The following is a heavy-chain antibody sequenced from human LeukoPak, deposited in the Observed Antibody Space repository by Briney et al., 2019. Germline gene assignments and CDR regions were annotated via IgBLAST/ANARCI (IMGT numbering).Heavy chain of an antibody. CDR1: GGTFSSYA. CDR2: IIPIFGTA. Sequence: SVKVSCKASGGTFSSYAISWVRQAPGQGLEWMGGIIPIFGTANYAQKFQGRVMITADKSTSTAYMELSSLRSEDTAVYYCARELGYSYGSFDYWGQGTLVTVSS. J-gene: IGHJ4*02. D-gene: IGHD5-18*01. CDR3: ARELGYSYGSFDY. V-gene: IGHV1-69*06.